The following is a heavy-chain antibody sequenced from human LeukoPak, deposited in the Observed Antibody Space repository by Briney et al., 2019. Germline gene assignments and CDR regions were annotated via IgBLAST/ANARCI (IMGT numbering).Heavy chain of an antibody. CDR2: ISWNSDKI. J-gene: IGHJ3*02. CDR1: GFTFDDYA. D-gene: IGHD2-2*01. CDR3: AKVGEHQLLLYAFDM. V-gene: IGHV3-9*01. Sequence: GGSLRLSCAASGFTFDDYAMHWVRQAPGKGLEWVSGISWNSDKIGYADSVKGRFTISRDNSKNTLYLQMNSLRAEDTAVYYCAKVGEHQLLLYAFDMWGQGTMVTVSS.